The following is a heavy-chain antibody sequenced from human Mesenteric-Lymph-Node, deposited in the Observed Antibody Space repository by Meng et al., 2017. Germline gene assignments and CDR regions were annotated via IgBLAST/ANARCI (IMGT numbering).Heavy chain of an antibody. CDR2: ISTSGTTI. J-gene: IGHJ4*02. CDR1: GFTFSSYE. D-gene: IGHD6-19*01. CDR3: ARDKGSGSSDEESGFDY. V-gene: IGHV3-48*03. Sequence: GGSLRLSCAASGFTFSSYEMNWVRQAPRKGLEWVSYISTSGTTIDYADSVKGRFTISRDNAQNSLFLQMNSLRAEDTAVYFCARDKGSGSSDEESGFDYWGQGTLVTVSS.